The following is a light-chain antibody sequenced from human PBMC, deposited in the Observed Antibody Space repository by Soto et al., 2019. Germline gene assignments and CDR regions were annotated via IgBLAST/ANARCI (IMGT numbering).Light chain of an antibody. V-gene: IGLV2-8*01. CDR1: NSDVGGYNY. CDR3: SSYAGSNWYV. J-gene: IGLJ1*01. CDR2: EVN. Sequence: SVLPQPPSASVSPGQSVTISCTGTNSDVGGYNYVSWYQQYPGKAPKLIIYEVNERPSGVPDRFSGSKSGNTASLTVSGLQTADEADYYCSSYAGSNWYVFGTGTKVTVL.